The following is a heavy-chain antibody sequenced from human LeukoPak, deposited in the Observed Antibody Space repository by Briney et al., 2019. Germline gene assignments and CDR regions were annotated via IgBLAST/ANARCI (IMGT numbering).Heavy chain of an antibody. V-gene: IGHV1-18*01. D-gene: IGHD6-13*01. CDR2: ISGYNGHT. CDR1: GYTFSRYG. Sequence: ASVKVSCKASGYTFSRYGISWVRQAPGQGLEWMGWISGYNGHTKYAQKVQGRVTMSTDTSTSTVYMELSRLRSDDTAMYYCAKAGLGYSSSWDYYYYMDVWGKGTTVTVSS. CDR3: AKAGLGYSSSWDYYYYMDV. J-gene: IGHJ6*03.